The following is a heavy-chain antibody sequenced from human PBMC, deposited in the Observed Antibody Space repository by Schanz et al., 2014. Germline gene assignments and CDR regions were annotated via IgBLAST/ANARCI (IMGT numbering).Heavy chain of an antibody. Sequence: VQLVECGGGLVQPGGSLRLSCAASGFSFRKSAMSWVRQAPGKGLEWVSALTGSGTTTYYADSVKGRFTISRDNSNNTVYLQMNTLRAEDTAVYYCAREDCSATSCYFRYWGQGALVTVSS. CDR1: GFSFRKSA. D-gene: IGHD2-21*01. CDR2: LTGSGTTT. CDR3: AREDCSATSCYFRY. V-gene: IGHV3-23*04. J-gene: IGHJ4*02.